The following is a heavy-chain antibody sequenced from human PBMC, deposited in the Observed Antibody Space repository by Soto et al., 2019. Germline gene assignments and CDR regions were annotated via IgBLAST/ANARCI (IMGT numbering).Heavy chain of an antibody. Sequence: SVKVSCKASGGTFSSYAISWVRQAPGQGLEWMGGIIPIFGTANYAQKFQGRVTITADESTSTAYMELSSLRSEDTAVYYCAGDYCSGGSRYRGWFDPWGPGTLLTVFS. CDR1: GGTFSSYA. CDR3: AGDYCSGGSRYRGWFDP. D-gene: IGHD2-15*01. J-gene: IGHJ5*02. CDR2: IIPIFGTA. V-gene: IGHV1-69*13.